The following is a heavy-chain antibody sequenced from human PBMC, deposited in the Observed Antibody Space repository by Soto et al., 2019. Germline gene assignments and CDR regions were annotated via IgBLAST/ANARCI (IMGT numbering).Heavy chain of an antibody. V-gene: IGHV1-2*04. D-gene: IGHD1-1*01. CDR3: ARDRLSWNDAGGSNYYYGMDV. Sequence: ASVKVSCKASGYTFTGYYMHWVRQAPGQGLEWMGWNNPNSGGTNYAQKFQGWVTMTRDTSISTAYMELSRLRSDDTAVYYCARDRLSWNDAGGSNYYYGMDVWGQGTTGTVSS. J-gene: IGHJ6*02. CDR1: GYTFTGYY. CDR2: NNPNSGGT.